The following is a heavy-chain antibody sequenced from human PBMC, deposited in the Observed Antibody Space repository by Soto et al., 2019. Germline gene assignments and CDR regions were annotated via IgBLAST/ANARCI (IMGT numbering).Heavy chain of an antibody. CDR3: ARVPRLMDSYGPNWFDP. D-gene: IGHD5-18*01. V-gene: IGHV3-30-3*01. J-gene: IGHJ5*02. CDR2: ISYDGSNK. Sequence: PGGSLRLSCAASGFTFSSYAMHWVRQAPGKGLEWVAVISYDGSNKYYADSVKGRFTISRDNSKNTLYLQMNSLRAEDTAVYYCARVPRLMDSYGPNWFDPWGQGTLVTVSS. CDR1: GFTFSSYA.